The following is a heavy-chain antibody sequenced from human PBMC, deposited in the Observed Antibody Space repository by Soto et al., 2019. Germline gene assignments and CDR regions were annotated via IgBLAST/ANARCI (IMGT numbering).Heavy chain of an antibody. J-gene: IGHJ4*02. CDR3: VTSLNYDFWRDGGRHYYFDY. CDR1: GGSISSSYW. D-gene: IGHD3-3*01. CDR2: IYHSGST. Sequence: LSLTCAVSGGSISSSYWWNWVRQPPGKGLEWIGKIYHSGSTNYNPSLKNRVTISVDKSNNQFSLRLSSVTAADTAVYFCVTSLNYDFWRDGGRHYYFDYWGQGTLVTVSS. V-gene: IGHV4-4*01.